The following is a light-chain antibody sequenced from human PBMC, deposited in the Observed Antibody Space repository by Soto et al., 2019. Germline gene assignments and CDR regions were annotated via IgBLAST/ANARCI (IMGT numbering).Light chain of an antibody. CDR3: QQSYSTLWT. J-gene: IGKJ1*01. Sequence: DIQMTQSPSSLSASVGDRVTITCRASQSIRYDLNCYQQKPGRAPKLLIYAASSLQTGVPSRFSGSGSGTDFTLTISSLQPEDFATYYCQQSYSTLWTFGQGTKVEIK. CDR1: QSIRYD. V-gene: IGKV1-39*01. CDR2: AAS.